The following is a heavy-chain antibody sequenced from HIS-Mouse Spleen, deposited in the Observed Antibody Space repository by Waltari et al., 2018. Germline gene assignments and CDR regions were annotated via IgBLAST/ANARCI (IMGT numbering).Heavy chain of an antibody. V-gene: IGHV1-2*02. D-gene: IGHD1-7*01. Sequence: QVQLVQSGAEAKKPGASVKVPCKASGYTFTGYSMHWVRQAPGQWLEWMGWINPNSGGTNYAQKFQGRVTMTRDTSISTAYMELSRLRSDDTAVYYCARGPPPQPRYNWNYDAFDIWGQGTMVTVSS. J-gene: IGHJ3*02. CDR2: INPNSGGT. CDR1: GYTFTGYS. CDR3: ARGPPPQPRYNWNYDAFDI.